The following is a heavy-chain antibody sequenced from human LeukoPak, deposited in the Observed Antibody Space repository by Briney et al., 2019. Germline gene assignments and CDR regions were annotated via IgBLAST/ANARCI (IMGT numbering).Heavy chain of an antibody. J-gene: IGHJ5*02. CDR3: ARDRRRYNWNQNWFDP. Sequence: TSETLSLTCTVSGGSISSSSYYWGWIRQPPGKGLEWIGSIYYSGSTYYNPSLKSRVTISVDTSKNQFSLKLSSVTAADTAVYYCARDRRRYNWNQNWFDPWGQGTLVTVSS. D-gene: IGHD1-20*01. V-gene: IGHV4-39*07. CDR2: IYYSGST. CDR1: GGSISSSSYY.